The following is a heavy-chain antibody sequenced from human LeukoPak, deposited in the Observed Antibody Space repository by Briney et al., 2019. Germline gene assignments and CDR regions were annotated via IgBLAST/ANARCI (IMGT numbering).Heavy chain of an antibody. Sequence: ASVKVSCKASGYTFTGYYMHWVRQAPGQGLEWMGWINPNSGGTNYAQKFQGRDTMTRDTSISTAYMELSRLRSDDTAVYYCAVELFGYCSSTSCYNEYFQHWGQGTLVTVSS. CDR3: AVELFGYCSSTSCYNEYFQH. CDR1: GYTFTGYY. J-gene: IGHJ1*01. D-gene: IGHD2-2*02. V-gene: IGHV1-2*02. CDR2: INPNSGGT.